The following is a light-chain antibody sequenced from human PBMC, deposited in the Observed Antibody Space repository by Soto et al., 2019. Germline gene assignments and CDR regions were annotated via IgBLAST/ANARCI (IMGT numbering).Light chain of an antibody. CDR1: SSDVDAYNY. CDR2: EVT. CDR3: TSYAGRKNLV. J-gene: IGLJ2*01. V-gene: IGLV2-8*01. Sequence: QSVLTQPPSASGSPGQSVTISCTGTSSDVDAYNYVSWYQQHPGKAPKLIIYEVTKRPSGVPDRFSGSKSGNTASLTVSGLQAEDEAEYYCTSYAGRKNLVFGGGTQLTVL.